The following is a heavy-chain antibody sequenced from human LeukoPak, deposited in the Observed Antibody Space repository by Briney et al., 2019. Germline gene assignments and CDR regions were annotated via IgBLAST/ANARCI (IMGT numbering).Heavy chain of an antibody. CDR3: VRDCVDASY. Sequence: PGGSLRLSCAVSGFTFSTYWMHWVRQAPGKGLVWVSRINTDGRSTSYADSVKGRFTISRDNAKNTVYLQMNSLRAEETAVYYCVRDCVDASYWGQGTLVTVS. V-gene: IGHV3-74*01. D-gene: IGHD5-12*01. J-gene: IGHJ4*02. CDR2: INTDGRST. CDR1: GFTFSTYW.